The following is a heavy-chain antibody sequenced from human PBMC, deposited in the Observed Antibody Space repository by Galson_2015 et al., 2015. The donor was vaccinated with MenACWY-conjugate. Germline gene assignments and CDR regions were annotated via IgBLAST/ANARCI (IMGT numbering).Heavy chain of an antibody. J-gene: IGHJ4*02. CDR2: IRNKLYSYTT. V-gene: IGHV3-72*01. Sequence: SLRLSCAASGFTFSDYYMDWVRQAPGKGLEWVGRIRNKLYSYTTEYAASLKGRLTISRDDSKNSSHLQPNALKTEDTAVYFCARGGRRDNSGYTYAFAYWGQGTLVTVSS. D-gene: IGHD5-18*01. CDR1: GFTFSDYY. CDR3: ARGGRRDNSGYTYAFAY.